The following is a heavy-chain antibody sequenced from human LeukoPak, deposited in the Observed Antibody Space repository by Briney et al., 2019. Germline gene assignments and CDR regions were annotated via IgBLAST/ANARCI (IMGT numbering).Heavy chain of an antibody. V-gene: IGHV1-2*02. CDR2: INGKSGAT. J-gene: IGHJ4*02. D-gene: IGHD3-9*01. Sequence: GASVKVSCKASGFTFTDHYLHWVRQVPGQGLEWMGWINGKSGATFYAQKFQDRITVTGDASISTMYLELNRLTSDDTAVYYCVRDFDWGPDYWGQGTLVAVSS. CDR3: VRDFDWGPDY. CDR1: GFTFTDHY.